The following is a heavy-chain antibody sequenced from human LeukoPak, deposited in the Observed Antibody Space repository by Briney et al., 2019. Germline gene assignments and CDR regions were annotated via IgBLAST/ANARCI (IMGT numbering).Heavy chain of an antibody. V-gene: IGHV1-18*01. J-gene: IGHJ4*02. CDR3: VREGGDGYNLADDFAY. D-gene: IGHD5-24*01. CDR1: GYTFTSYG. CDR2: ISAYNGNT. Sequence: ASVKVSCKASGYTFTSYGISWVRQAPGQGLEWMGWISAYNGNTNYAQKLQGRVTMTTDTSTSTAYMELRSLRSDDTAVYYCVREGGDGYNLADDFAYWGQGTLVTVSS.